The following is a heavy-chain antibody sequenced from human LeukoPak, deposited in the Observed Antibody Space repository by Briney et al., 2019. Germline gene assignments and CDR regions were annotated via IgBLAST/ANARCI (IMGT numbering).Heavy chain of an antibody. D-gene: IGHD3-3*01. V-gene: IGHV1-2*02. J-gene: IGHJ5*02. CDR1: GYTFTDNY. CDR3: AREGIKIFGGWAPFDP. Sequence: ASVKVSCKASGYTFTDNYIHWVRQAPGQGLEWMGWINPLSGGPMYAQKFQGRVTMTRDTSLSTAYIEQNGLKSDDTAIYYCAREGIKIFGGWAPFDPWGQGTLVTVS. CDR2: INPLSGGP.